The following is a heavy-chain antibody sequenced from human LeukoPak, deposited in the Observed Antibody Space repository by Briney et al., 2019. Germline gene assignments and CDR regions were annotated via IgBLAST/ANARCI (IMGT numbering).Heavy chain of an antibody. V-gene: IGHV4-34*01. CDR2: INHSGST. Sequence: SETLSLTCAVYGGSFSGYYWSWIRQPPGKGLEWIGEINHSGSTNYNPSLKSRVTISVDTPKNHFSLKLSSVTAADTAMYYCARGQGDCSGGSCYSDWFDPWGQGTLVTVSS. CDR1: GGSFSGYY. J-gene: IGHJ5*02. D-gene: IGHD2-15*01. CDR3: ARGQGDCSGGSCYSDWFDP.